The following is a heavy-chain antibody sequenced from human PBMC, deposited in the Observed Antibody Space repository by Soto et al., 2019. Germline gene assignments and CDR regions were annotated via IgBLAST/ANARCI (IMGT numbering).Heavy chain of an antibody. D-gene: IGHD6-13*01. CDR2: INAGNGDT. Sequence: VKVSCKASGYTFTSYTLHWVRQAPGQRLEWMGCINAGNGDTKYSLKFQDRVTITRDTSASTAYMEVSSLRSEDTAIYYCARDRITAAGTHYWGQGTLVTVS. V-gene: IGHV1-3*01. CDR1: GYTFTSYT. J-gene: IGHJ4*02. CDR3: ARDRITAAGTHY.